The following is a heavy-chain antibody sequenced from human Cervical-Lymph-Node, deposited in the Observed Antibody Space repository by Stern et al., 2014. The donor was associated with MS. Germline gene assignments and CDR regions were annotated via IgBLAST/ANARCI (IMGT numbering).Heavy chain of an antibody. J-gene: IGHJ4*02. D-gene: IGHD1-14*01. CDR2: IHPSDCET. CDR1: GYKFSIYC. V-gene: IGHV5-51*01. Sequence: VQLVQSGAELIRPGESLKISCKGSGYKFSIYCIAWVRQMPGKGLEWMGFIHPSDCETSYSPCFQGQVTISFDKSTSTAYLQWSSLNASDTAMYFCARQTTAWASDVWGQGTLVTVSS. CDR3: ARQTTAWASDV.